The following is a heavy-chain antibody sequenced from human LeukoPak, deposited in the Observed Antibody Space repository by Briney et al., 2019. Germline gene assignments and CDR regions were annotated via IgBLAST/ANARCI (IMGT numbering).Heavy chain of an antibody. V-gene: IGHV3-48*03. CDR2: ISSTSGSTI. CDR1: GFTFSSYE. Sequence: GGSLRLSCAASGFTFSSYEMNWVRQAPGKGLEWVSYISSTSGSTIYYADSVKGRFTISRDNAKNSLYLQMNSLRAEDTAVYYCAREGRSSGWYYFDYWGQGTLVTVSS. CDR3: AREGRSSGWYYFDY. J-gene: IGHJ4*02. D-gene: IGHD6-19*01.